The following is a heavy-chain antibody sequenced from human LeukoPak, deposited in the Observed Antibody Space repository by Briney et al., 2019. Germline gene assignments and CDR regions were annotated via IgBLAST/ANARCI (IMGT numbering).Heavy chain of an antibody. CDR2: INHSGST. D-gene: IGHD6-13*01. Sequence: PSETLSLTCAVYGGSFSGYYWSWIRQPPGKGLEWIGEINHSGSTNYNPSLKSRVTISVDTSKNQFSLKLSSVTAADTAVYYCARATTMGYSSSWYKRGYFDYWGQGTLVTVSS. J-gene: IGHJ4*02. V-gene: IGHV4-34*01. CDR1: GGSFSGYY. CDR3: ARATTMGYSSSWYKRGYFDY.